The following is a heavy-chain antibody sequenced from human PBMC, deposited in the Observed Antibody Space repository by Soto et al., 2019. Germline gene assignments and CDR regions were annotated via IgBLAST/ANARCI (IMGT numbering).Heavy chain of an antibody. CDR3: ARFSGGSYNTYYFYYGMDV. J-gene: IGHJ6*02. Sequence: ASVKVSCKASGYTFTSYGISWVRQAPGQGLDWMGWISAYNGNTKYAQDLQGRVTMTTDTSTSTAYKELRSLRSDDTAVYYCARFSGGSYNTYYFYYGMDVWGQGTTGTV. D-gene: IGHD2-15*01. CDR2: ISAYNGNT. V-gene: IGHV1-18*01. CDR1: GYTFTSYG.